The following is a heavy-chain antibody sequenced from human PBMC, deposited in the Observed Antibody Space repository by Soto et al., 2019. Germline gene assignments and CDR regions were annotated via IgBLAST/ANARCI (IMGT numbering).Heavy chain of an antibody. CDR1: GGSFSGYY. J-gene: IGHJ4*02. Sequence: SETLSLTCAVYGGSFSGYYWSWIRQPPGKGLEWIGEINHSGSTNYNPSLKSRVTISVDTSKNQFSLKLSSVTAADTAVYYCARGPSYYDFCSGYYRLDYWGQGTLVTVSS. V-gene: IGHV4-34*01. CDR3: ARGPSYYDFCSGYYRLDY. D-gene: IGHD3-3*01. CDR2: INHSGST.